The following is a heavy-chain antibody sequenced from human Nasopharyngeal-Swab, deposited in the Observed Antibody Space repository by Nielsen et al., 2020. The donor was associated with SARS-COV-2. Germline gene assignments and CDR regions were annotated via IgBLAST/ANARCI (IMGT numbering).Heavy chain of an antibody. CDR3: ARGTGSYYTYYYYYMDV. J-gene: IGHJ6*03. CDR2: IWYDGSNK. V-gene: IGHV3-33*01. D-gene: IGHD3-10*01. CDR1: GFTFSSYG. Sequence: GESLKISCAASGFTFSSYGMHWVRQAPGKGLEWVAVIWYDGSNKYYADSVKGRFTISRDNSKNTLYLQMNSLRAEDTAAYYCARGTGSYYTYYYYYMDVWGKGTTVTVSS.